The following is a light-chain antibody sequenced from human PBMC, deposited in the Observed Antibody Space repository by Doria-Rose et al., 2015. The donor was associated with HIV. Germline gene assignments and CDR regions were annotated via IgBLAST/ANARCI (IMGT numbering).Light chain of an antibody. CDR1: QSISSW. CDR3: QQYNTSSWT. CDR2: KAS. Sequence: QSPSTLSASVRDRVTITCRASQSISSWLAWYQQKPGKAPKLLIYKASSLQTGVPSRFSGSGSGTQFTLTISSLQPEDFGSYYCQQYNTSSWTFGQGTKV. J-gene: IGKJ1*01. V-gene: IGKV1-5*03.